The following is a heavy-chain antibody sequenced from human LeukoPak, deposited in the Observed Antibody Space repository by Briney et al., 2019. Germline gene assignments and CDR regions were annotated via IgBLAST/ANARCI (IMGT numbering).Heavy chain of an antibody. D-gene: IGHD2-15*01. V-gene: IGHV3-23*01. Sequence: GGSLRLSCAASGFTFSSYAMSWVRQAPGKGLEWVSVISGSGGSTYYADSVKGRFTISRDNSKNTLYLQMNSLRAEDTAVYYCRRSTSGGSEYFDYWGQGTLVTVSS. J-gene: IGHJ4*02. CDR1: GFTFSSYA. CDR2: ISGSGGST. CDR3: RRSTSGGSEYFDY.